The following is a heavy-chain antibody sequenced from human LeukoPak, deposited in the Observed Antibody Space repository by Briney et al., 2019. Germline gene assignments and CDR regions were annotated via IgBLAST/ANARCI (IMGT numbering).Heavy chain of an antibody. Sequence: SETLSLTCAVYGGSFSGYYWSWIRQPPGKGLEWIGEINHSGSTNYNPSLKSRVTISVDTSKDQFSLKLSSVTAADTAVYYCARADYGSGSYYTGYWGQGTLVTVSS. CDR2: INHSGST. D-gene: IGHD3-10*01. V-gene: IGHV4-34*01. CDR3: ARADYGSGSYYTGY. J-gene: IGHJ4*02. CDR1: GGSFSGYY.